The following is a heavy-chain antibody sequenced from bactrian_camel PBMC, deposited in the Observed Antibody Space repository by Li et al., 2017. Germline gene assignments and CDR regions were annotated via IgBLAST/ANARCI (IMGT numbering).Heavy chain of an antibody. D-gene: IGHD1*01. CDR2: IDGGGRT. J-gene: IGHJ4*01. CDR1: GFTYSRYC. CDR3: AGDPPRVDVFGQEDLRLKMSIQDFPY. V-gene: IGHV3S26*01. Sequence: QLVESGGGSVQAGGSLRLSCIVSGFTYSRYCMGWFRQILGKEREGVADIDGGGRTSYADSVKGRFTISKDNAKNTLILQMNSLKVEDTAVYYCAGDPPRVDVFGQEDLRLKMSIQDFPYWGQGTQVTVS.